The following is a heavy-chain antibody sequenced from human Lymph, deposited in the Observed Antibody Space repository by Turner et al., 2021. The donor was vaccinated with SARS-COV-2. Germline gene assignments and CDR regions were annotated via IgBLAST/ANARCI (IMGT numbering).Heavy chain of an antibody. D-gene: IGHD6-13*01. CDR2: IYSGGTT. Sequence: EVQLVETGGGLIQPGGSLRLSCAASGIIVSRNYMSWVRQAPGKGLEWVSVIYSGGTTYYADSVKGRFTISRDNSKNTVYLQMNSLRVEDTAVYYCARDLGTYGMDVWGQGTTVTVSS. CDR3: ARDLGTYGMDV. CDR1: GIIVSRNY. V-gene: IGHV3-53*02. J-gene: IGHJ6*02.